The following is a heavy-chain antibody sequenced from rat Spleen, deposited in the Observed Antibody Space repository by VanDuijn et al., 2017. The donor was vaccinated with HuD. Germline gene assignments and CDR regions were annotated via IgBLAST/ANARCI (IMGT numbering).Heavy chain of an antibody. CDR2: ISYDGGST. V-gene: IGHV5-20*01. Sequence: EVQLVESGGGLVQPGRSLKLSCVASGFSFSSSWMYWVRQAPGKGLEWVASISYDGGSTYYRDSVKGRFTISRDNAKSSLYLQMDSLRSEDTATYYCSTPKFITIAATFDYWGQGVMVTVSS. J-gene: IGHJ2*01. CDR1: GFSFSSSW. D-gene: IGHD1-2*01. CDR3: STPKFITIAATFDY.